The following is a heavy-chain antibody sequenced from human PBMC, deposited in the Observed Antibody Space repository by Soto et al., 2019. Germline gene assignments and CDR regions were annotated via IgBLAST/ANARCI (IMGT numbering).Heavy chain of an antibody. Sequence: SETLSLTCTVSGGSISVYYWSWIRQPAGKGLEWIVRIYTSGRTNYSPSLKSRVTMSVDTSKNQFSLKLRSVTAADTAVYYCARLGWDSDILTGYPRILYNMDVWGQGTTVTVSS. CDR1: GGSISVYY. J-gene: IGHJ6*02. CDR3: ARLGWDSDILTGYPRILYNMDV. D-gene: IGHD3-9*01. V-gene: IGHV4-4*07. CDR2: IYTSGRT.